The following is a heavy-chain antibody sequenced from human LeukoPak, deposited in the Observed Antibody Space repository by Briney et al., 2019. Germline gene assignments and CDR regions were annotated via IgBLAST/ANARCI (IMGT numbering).Heavy chain of an antibody. J-gene: IGHJ4*02. CDR3: ARASTYYYDSSGYYSPDFDY. CDR1: GYTFTSYG. D-gene: IGHD3-22*01. V-gene: IGHV1-18*01. CDR2: ISAYNGNT. Sequence: VASVKVSCKASGYTFTSYGISWVRQAPGQGLEWMGWISAYNGNTNYAQKLQGRVTMTTDTSTSTAYMELRSLRSDDTAVYYCARASTYYYDSSGYYSPDFDYWGQGTLVTVSS.